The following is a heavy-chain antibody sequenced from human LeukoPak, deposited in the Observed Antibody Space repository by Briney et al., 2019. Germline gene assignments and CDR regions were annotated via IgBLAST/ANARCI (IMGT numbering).Heavy chain of an antibody. CDR2: ISRSTRNI. D-gene: IGHD3-10*01. Sequence: GGSLRLSCAASGFTFSSYSMNWVRQAPGKGLEWVSSISRSTRNIYYADSVEGRFTISRDNAKNSLYLQMNSLRAEDTAVYYCARDQREYYYGSGDYWGQGTLVTVSS. V-gene: IGHV3-21*01. CDR1: GFTFSSYS. CDR3: ARDQREYYYGSGDY. J-gene: IGHJ4*02.